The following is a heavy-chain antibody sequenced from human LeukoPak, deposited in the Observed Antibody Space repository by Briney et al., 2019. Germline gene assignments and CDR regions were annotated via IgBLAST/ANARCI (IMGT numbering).Heavy chain of an antibody. CDR1: GFTFSSYG. Sequence: PGGSLRLSCAASGFTFSSYGMHWVRQAPGKGLEWVAFIRYDGSKKYYADSVKGRFTISRDNSKNTLYLQMNSLRAEDTAVYYCAKDSRPAAYFDYWGQGTLVTVSS. J-gene: IGHJ4*02. V-gene: IGHV3-30*02. D-gene: IGHD2-2*01. CDR3: AKDSRPAAYFDY. CDR2: IRYDGSKK.